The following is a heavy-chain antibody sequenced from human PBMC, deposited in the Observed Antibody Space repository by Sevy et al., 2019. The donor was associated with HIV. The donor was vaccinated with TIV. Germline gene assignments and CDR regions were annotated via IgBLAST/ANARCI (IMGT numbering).Heavy chain of an antibody. CDR2: LKSKADGGTV. CDR3: TRWKRLQSIFDY. Sequence: GGSLRLSCTTSGFTFGDYAMNWVRQAPGKGLEWVGFLKSKADGGTVDHAASVKGRFTISRDDSKSIAYLQMNDLTTEDTGVYYCTRWKRLQSIFDYWGQGALVTVSS. CDR1: GFTFGDYA. D-gene: IGHD1-1*01. J-gene: IGHJ4*02. V-gene: IGHV3-49*04.